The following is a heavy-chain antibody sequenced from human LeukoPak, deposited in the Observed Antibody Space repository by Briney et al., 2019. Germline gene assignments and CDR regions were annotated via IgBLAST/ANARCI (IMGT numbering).Heavy chain of an antibody. D-gene: IGHD3-10*01. CDR1: GGSISSGGYY. J-gene: IGHJ4*02. CDR2: IYYSGST. CDR3: ARESAQGFGEPHFDY. V-gene: IGHV4-31*03. Sequence: SETLSLTCTVSGGSISSGGYYWSWIRQHPGKGLEWIGYIYYSGSTYYNPSLKSRVTISVDTSKNQFSLKLSSVTAADTAVYYWARESAQGFGEPHFDYGGQETLVTVSS.